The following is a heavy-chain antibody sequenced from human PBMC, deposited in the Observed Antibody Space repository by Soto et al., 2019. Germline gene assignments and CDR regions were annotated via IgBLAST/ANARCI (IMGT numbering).Heavy chain of an antibody. D-gene: IGHD1-26*01. CDR1: GYTLTELS. CDR3: ATGDVGSWRRGENYYYYYGMDV. Sequence: WASVKVSCKVSGYTLTELSMHWVRQAPGKGLEWMGGFDPEDGETIYAQKFQGRVTMTEDTSTDTAYMELSSLRSEDTAVYYCATGDVGSWRRGENYYYYYGMDVWGQGTTVTVSS. V-gene: IGHV1-24*01. CDR2: FDPEDGET. J-gene: IGHJ6*02.